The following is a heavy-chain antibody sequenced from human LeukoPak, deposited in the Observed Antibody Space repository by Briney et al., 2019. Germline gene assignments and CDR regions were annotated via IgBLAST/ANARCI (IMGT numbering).Heavy chain of an antibody. V-gene: IGHV3-48*03. CDR3: ARDLGYYSSWSF. J-gene: IGHJ4*02. CDR2: ISASGGKI. CDR1: GFTFSSYE. Sequence: GGSLRLSCAASGFTFSSYEMNWVRQAPGKGLEWVSYISASGGKIYYADSVKGRFTIPRDNAKNSLYLQMNSLRADDTAVYYCARDLGYYSSWSFGDQGTLVTVSS. D-gene: IGHD6-13*01.